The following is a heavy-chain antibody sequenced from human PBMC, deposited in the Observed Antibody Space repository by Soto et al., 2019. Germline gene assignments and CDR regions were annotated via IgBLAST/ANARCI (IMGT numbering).Heavy chain of an antibody. Sequence: EVQLLESGGGLVQPGGSLRLSCAASGFTFSSYAMSWVRQAPGKGLEWVSAISGSGGSTYYADSVKGRFTISRDNSKNSLYLQMTSLRAEDTAVYYCAKVLRRQYRRLLFAGDGWFDPWGQGTLVTVSS. CDR3: AKVLRRQYRRLLFAGDGWFDP. D-gene: IGHD2-2*01. CDR1: GFTFSSYA. CDR2: ISGSGGST. V-gene: IGHV3-23*01. J-gene: IGHJ5*02.